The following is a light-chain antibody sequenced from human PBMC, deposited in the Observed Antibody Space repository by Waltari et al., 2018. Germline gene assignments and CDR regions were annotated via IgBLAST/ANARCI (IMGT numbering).Light chain of an antibody. CDR1: SSNIGPYY. Sequence: QSVLTQPPSTSGTPGQRVTIPCSESSSNIGPYYVYWYHQLPGTAPKLLIYRNNQRPSGVPDRFSGSKSGTSASLAISGLRSEDEADYYCATWDDSLTAWVFGGGTKLTVL. J-gene: IGLJ3*02. V-gene: IGLV1-47*01. CDR2: RNN. CDR3: ATWDDSLTAWV.